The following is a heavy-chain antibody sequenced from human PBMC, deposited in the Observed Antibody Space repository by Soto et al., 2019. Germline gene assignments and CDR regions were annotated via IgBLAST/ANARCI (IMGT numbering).Heavy chain of an antibody. V-gene: IGHV1-18*01. J-gene: IGHJ4*02. Sequence: QVQLVQSGAEVKKPGTSVKVSCKASGYTFTSNGISWVRPAPGQGLEWMGWISTYNGNTNYAQKLQGRVTMTSDTSTSIAYMELRDLRSEDTAVYYCARDGYGDYGYWGQGSLVTVSS. CDR2: ISTYNGNT. D-gene: IGHD4-17*01. CDR3: ARDGYGDYGY. CDR1: GYTFTSNG.